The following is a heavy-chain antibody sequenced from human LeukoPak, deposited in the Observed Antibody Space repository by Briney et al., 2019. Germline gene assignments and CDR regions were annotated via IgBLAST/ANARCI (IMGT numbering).Heavy chain of an antibody. J-gene: IGHJ4*02. CDR3: ARVGLLWFGEPGPTFDY. CDR1: GGSFSGYY. CDR2: INHSGST. V-gene: IGHV4-34*01. Sequence: KPSETLSLTCAVYGGSFSGYYWSWIRQPPGKGLEWIGEINHSGSTNYNPSLKSRVTISVDTSKNQFSLKLSSVTAADTAVYYCARVGLLWFGEPGPTFDYWGQGTLVTASS. D-gene: IGHD3-10*01.